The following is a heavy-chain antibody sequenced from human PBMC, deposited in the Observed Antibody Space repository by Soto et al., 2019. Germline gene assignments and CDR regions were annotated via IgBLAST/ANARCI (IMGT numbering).Heavy chain of an antibody. V-gene: IGHV1-8*01. D-gene: IGHD6-13*01. CDR3: AASRGGSSWLYYYYYYGMDV. CDR1: GYTFTSYD. CDR2: MNPNSGNT. Sequence: ASVKVSCKASGYTFTSYDINWVRQATGQGLEWMGWMNPNSGNTGHAQKFQGRVTMTRNTSISTAYMELSSLRSEDTAVYYCAASRGGSSWLYYYYYYGMDVWGQGTTVTVSS. J-gene: IGHJ6*02.